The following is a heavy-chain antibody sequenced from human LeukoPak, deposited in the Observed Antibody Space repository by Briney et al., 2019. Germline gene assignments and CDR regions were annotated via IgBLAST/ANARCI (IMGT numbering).Heavy chain of an antibody. Sequence: SVKVSCKASGGTFSSYAISWVRQAPGQGLEWMGGIIPIFGTANYAQKFQGRVTITADGSTSTAYMELSSLRSEDTAVYYCASDHDLWGSGTHGDYWGQGTLVTVSS. CDR1: GGTFSSYA. CDR2: IIPIFGTA. D-gene: IGHD3-10*01. J-gene: IGHJ4*02. CDR3: ASDHDLWGSGTHGDY. V-gene: IGHV1-69*13.